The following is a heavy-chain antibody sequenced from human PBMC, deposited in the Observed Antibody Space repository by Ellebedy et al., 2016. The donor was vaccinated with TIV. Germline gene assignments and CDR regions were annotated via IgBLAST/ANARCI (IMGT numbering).Heavy chain of an antibody. V-gene: IGHV1-18*04. Sequence: AASVKVSCKASGYTFTSYGFSWVRQAPGQGLEWMGWISAYNGNTNYAQKVQGRVTMTTDTSTSTAYMELRSLRSDDTAVYYCAVPPRYSSSWYVYFQHWGQGTLVTVSS. J-gene: IGHJ1*01. CDR3: AVPPRYSSSWYVYFQH. CDR2: ISAYNGNT. D-gene: IGHD6-13*01. CDR1: GYTFTSYG.